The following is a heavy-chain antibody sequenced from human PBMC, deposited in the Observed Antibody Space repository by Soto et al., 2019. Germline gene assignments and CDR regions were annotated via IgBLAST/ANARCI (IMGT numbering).Heavy chain of an antibody. J-gene: IGHJ3*02. CDR3: AKDQSKQQLGYDAFDI. CDR1: GFTFSSYA. Sequence: EVQLLESGGGLVQPGGSLRLSCAASGFTFSSYAMSWVRQAPGKGLEWVSAISGSGGSTYYADSVKGRFTISRDNSKNTLYLQMNSLRAEDTAVYYCAKDQSKQQLGYDAFDIWGQGTMVTVSS. CDR2: ISGSGGST. V-gene: IGHV3-23*01. D-gene: IGHD6-13*01.